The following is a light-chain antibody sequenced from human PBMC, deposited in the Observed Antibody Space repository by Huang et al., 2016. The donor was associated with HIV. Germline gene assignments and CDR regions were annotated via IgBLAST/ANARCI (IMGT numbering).Light chain of an antibody. Sequence: DIQMTQSPSSLSASLGDRVTITCRARQNISNYLNWYQQIPGKAPKLVIAAASSLQRGVPTTFSGSGSGTDFTLTIVSLQPADFATYYCLQSYSAPWTFGQGTKVEI. CDR1: QNISNY. CDR2: AAS. CDR3: LQSYSAPWT. J-gene: IGKJ1*01. V-gene: IGKV1-39*01.